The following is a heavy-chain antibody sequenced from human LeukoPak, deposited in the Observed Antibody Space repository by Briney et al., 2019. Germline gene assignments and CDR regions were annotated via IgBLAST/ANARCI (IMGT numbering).Heavy chain of an antibody. J-gene: IGHJ4*02. V-gene: IGHV1-18*04. CDR3: ARGLLGNYFDY. CDR2: ISAYNGNT. D-gene: IGHD2-8*02. CDR1: GYTFTSYY. Sequence: ASVKVSCKASGYTFTSYYMHWVRQAPGQGLEWMGWISAYNGNTNYAQKLQGRVTMTTDTSTSTAYMELRSLRSDDTAVYYCARGLLGNYFDYWGQGTLVTVSS.